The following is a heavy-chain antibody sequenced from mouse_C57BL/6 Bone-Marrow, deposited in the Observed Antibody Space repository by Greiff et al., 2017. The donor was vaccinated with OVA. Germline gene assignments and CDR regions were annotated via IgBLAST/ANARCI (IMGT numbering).Heavy chain of an antibody. V-gene: IGHV10-1*01. D-gene: IGHD1-1*01. J-gene: IGHJ4*01. CDR1: GFSFNTYA. CDR3: VSPGSSFYYYAMDY. CDR2: IRSKSNNYAT. Sequence: EVHLVESGGGLVQPKGSLKLSCAASGFSFNTYAMNWVRQAPGKGLEWVARIRSKSNNYATYYADSVKDRFTISRDDSESMLYLQMNNLKTEDTAMYYCVSPGSSFYYYAMDYWGQGTSVTVSS.